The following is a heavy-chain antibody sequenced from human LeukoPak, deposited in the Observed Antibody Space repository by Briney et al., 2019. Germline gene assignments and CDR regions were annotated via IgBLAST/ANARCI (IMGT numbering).Heavy chain of an antibody. D-gene: IGHD3-22*01. Sequence: SETLSLTCTVSGGSISSSSYYWGWIRQPPGKGLEWIGIMYSSGNTYYNSSPSLKSRVTISVDPSKNQFSLKLTSVTAADTAVFYCARANSGYYGFYFDFWGQGTLVTVSS. CDR1: GGSISSSSYY. J-gene: IGHJ4*02. CDR3: ARANSGYYGFYFDF. V-gene: IGHV4-39*07. CDR2: MYSSGNT.